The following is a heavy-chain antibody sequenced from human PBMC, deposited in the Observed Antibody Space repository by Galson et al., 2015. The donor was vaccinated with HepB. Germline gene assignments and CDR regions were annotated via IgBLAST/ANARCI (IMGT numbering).Heavy chain of an antibody. CDR3: ARDVRYCSSTSCYRVADY. V-gene: IGHV3-48*02. J-gene: IGHJ4*02. CDR1: GFTFSSYS. CDR2: ISSSSSTI. Sequence: SLRLSCAASGFTFSSYSMNWVRQAPGKGLEWVSYISSSSSTIYYADSVKGRFTISRDNAKNSQYLQMNSLRDEDTAVYYCARDVRYCSSTSCYRVADYWGQGTLVTVSS. D-gene: IGHD2-2*01.